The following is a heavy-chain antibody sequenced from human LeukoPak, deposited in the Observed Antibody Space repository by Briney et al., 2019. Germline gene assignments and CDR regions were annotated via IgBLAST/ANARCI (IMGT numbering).Heavy chain of an antibody. CDR3: ARLFDC. CDR2: IFHSGST. V-gene: IGHV4-38-2*01. Sequence: SETLSLTCAVSGYSISSGSYWGWIRQPPGKGLEWIGSIFHSGSTYYNPSLKSRVTISVDTSKNQFSLRLSSVTAADTAVYYCARLFDCWGQGTLATVSS. J-gene: IGHJ4*02. CDR1: GYSISSGSY.